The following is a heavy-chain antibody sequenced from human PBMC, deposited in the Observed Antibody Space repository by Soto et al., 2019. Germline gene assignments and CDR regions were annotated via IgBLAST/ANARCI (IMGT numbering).Heavy chain of an antibody. CDR1: GYSFTSYA. V-gene: IGHV1-3*01. CDR2: INAGNGNT. CDR3: ARDPGYSYGYN. Sequence: ASVKVSCKASGYSFTSYAMHWVRQAPGQRLEWMGWINAGNGNTKYPQKFQGRVTITRDTSASTAYMELSSLRSGDTAVYYCARDPGYSYGYNWGQGTLVTVS. J-gene: IGHJ4*02. D-gene: IGHD5-18*01.